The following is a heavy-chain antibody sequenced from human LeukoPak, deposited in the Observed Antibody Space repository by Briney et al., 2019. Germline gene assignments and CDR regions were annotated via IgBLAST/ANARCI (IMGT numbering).Heavy chain of an antibody. CDR1: GGTFNNYA. CDR2: INTNTGNA. Sequence: ASVKVSCKASGGTFNNYAINWVRQAPGQGLEWMGWINTNTGNATYAQGFTGRFVFSLDTSVSTAYLQISSLEAEDTAVFYCARSGGSGSYYARYYYYYMDVWGKGTTVSVSS. D-gene: IGHD3-10*01. J-gene: IGHJ6*03. CDR3: ARSGGSGSYYARYYYYYMDV. V-gene: IGHV7-4-1*02.